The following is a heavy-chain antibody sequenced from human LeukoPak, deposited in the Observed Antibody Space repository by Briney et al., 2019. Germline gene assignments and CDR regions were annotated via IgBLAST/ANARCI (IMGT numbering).Heavy chain of an antibody. CDR3: ARDYYDSSGYSAEWFDP. CDR1: GGSISTYY. J-gene: IGHJ5*02. Sequence: SETLSLTCTVSGGSISTYYWSWIRQPARKGLEWIGRVYTSGSTNYNPSLKSRVTVSVDTSKNLFFLKLSSVTAADTAVYYCARDYYDSSGYSAEWFDPWGQGTLVTVSS. CDR2: VYTSGST. V-gene: IGHV4-4*07. D-gene: IGHD3-22*01.